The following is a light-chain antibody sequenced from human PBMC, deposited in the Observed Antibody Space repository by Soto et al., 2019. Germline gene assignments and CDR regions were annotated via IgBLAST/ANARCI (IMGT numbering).Light chain of an antibody. CDR1: QSVSSY. Sequence: EIVLTQSPATLSLSPGERATLSCRASQSVSSYLAWYQQKPGQAPRLLIYDASNRATGIPARFSGSGSGTDFTLTIXSLEXEDFAVYYCQQRSNWLYTFGQGTKLEIK. CDR3: QQRSNWLYT. CDR2: DAS. J-gene: IGKJ2*01. V-gene: IGKV3-11*01.